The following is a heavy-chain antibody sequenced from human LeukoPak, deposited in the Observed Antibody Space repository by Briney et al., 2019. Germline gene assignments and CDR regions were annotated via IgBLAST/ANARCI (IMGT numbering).Heavy chain of an antibody. D-gene: IGHD5-24*01. CDR1: GFTFSSYS. J-gene: IGHJ4*02. V-gene: IGHV3-21*01. Sequence: PGGSLRLSCAASGFTFSSYSMNWVRQAPGKGLEWVSFISSSSSYIYYADSVKGRFTISRDNAKNSLYLQMNSLRAEDTAVYYCARVTEMATIAIDYWGQGTLVTVSS. CDR3: ARVTEMATIAIDY. CDR2: ISSSSSYI.